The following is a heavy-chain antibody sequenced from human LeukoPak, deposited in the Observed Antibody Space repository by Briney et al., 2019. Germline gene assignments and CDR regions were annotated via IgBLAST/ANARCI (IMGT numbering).Heavy chain of an antibody. CDR1: GFTFNTFW. Sequence: GGSLRLSCEASGFTFNTFWMSWVRQAPGKGLEWVSGITSSGGSTSYADSVKGRFTISRDNSKNTLYLQMNSLRAEDTALYYCAKDLHEQWLVSADAFDIWGLGTMVTVSS. CDR3: AKDLHEQWLVSADAFDI. D-gene: IGHD6-19*01. V-gene: IGHV3-23*01. CDR2: ITSSGGST. J-gene: IGHJ3*02.